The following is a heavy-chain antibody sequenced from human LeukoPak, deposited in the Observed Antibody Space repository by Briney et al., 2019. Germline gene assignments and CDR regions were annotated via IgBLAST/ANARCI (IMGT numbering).Heavy chain of an antibody. Sequence: PSETLSLTCTVSGGSISSSYYWGWIRQPPGKGLEGIGSIYYRGSTYCNPSLKSRVTIFVDTSKNQFSLQLSSVTAADTAVYYCARHPTNSDFWSGSSYFDYWGQGTLVTVSS. CDR3: ARHPTNSDFWSGSSYFDY. D-gene: IGHD3-3*01. CDR2: IYYRGST. CDR1: GGSISSSYY. J-gene: IGHJ4*02. V-gene: IGHV4-39*01.